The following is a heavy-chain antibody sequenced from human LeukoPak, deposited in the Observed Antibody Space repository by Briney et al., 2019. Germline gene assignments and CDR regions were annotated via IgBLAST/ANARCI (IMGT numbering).Heavy chain of an antibody. CDR2: INHSGST. Sequence: SETLSLTCAVYGGSFSGYYWSWIRQRPGKGLEWIGEINHSGSTNYNPSLKSRVTISVDTSKNQFSLKLSSVTAADTAVYYCAREKAYDFWSGYEFDYWGQGTLVTVSS. CDR1: GGSFSGYY. J-gene: IGHJ4*02. D-gene: IGHD3-3*01. CDR3: AREKAYDFWSGYEFDY. V-gene: IGHV4-34*01.